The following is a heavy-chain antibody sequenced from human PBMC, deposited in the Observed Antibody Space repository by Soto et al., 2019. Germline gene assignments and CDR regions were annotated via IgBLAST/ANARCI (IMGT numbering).Heavy chain of an antibody. J-gene: IGHJ6*02. D-gene: IGHD5-12*01. CDR1: GFTVSSNY. CDR2: IYSGGST. V-gene: IGHV3-53*01. CDR3: ARFFDGSYYYGMDV. Sequence: EVQLVESGGGLIQPGGSLRLSCAASGFTVSSNYMSWVRQAPGKGLEWVSVIYSGGSTYYADSVKGRFTISRDNSKITLYLQMNSLRAEDTAVYYCARFFDGSYYYGMDVWGQGTTVTVSS.